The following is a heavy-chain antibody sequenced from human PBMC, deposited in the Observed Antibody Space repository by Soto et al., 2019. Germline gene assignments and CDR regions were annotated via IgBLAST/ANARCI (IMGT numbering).Heavy chain of an antibody. Sequence: EVQLLESGGGLVQPGGSLRLSCAASGFTFATYTMRWVRQVPGKGLEWVSSIGDSGVATWYTDSVKGRFIISRDNSRNTLYLQMNSLRAEDTALYFCAKDRGTSGWCNDYWGQGSLVTVSS. CDR2: IGDSGVAT. V-gene: IGHV3-23*01. CDR3: AKDRGTSGWCNDY. J-gene: IGHJ4*02. D-gene: IGHD6-19*01. CDR1: GFTFATYT.